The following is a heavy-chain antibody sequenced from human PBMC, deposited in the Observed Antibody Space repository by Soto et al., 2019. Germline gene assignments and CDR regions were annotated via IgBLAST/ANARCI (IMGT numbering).Heavy chain of an antibody. CDR2: ISGSGGST. Sequence: GGSLRLSCAASGFTFSSYAMSWVRQAPGKGLEWVSAISGSGGSTYYADSVKGRFTISRDNSKNTLYLQMNSLRGEDTAVYYCAKDRSENFWVYYYAMDVWGQGTAVTAP. D-gene: IGHD6-19*01. J-gene: IGHJ6*02. V-gene: IGHV3-23*01. CDR3: AKDRSENFWVYYYAMDV. CDR1: GFTFSSYA.